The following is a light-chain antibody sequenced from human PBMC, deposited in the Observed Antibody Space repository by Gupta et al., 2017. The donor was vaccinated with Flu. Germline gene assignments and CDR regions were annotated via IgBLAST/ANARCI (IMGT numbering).Light chain of an antibody. CDR1: STNIGDKY. J-gene: IGLJ1*01. CDR2: ENN. CDR3: GTWDSSLSSYV. V-gene: IGLV1-51*02. Sequence: KVPISCSGSSTNIGDKYVFWYQHHPGTAPKLLIYENNKRPSGIPDRFSGSKSATSATLGITGLQTGDEADYYCGTWDSSLSSYVFGTGTKVTVL.